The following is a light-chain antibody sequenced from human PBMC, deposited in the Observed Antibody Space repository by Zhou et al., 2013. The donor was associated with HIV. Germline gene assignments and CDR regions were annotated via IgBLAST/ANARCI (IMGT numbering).Light chain of an antibody. J-gene: IGKJ4*01. CDR1: QNISSW. V-gene: IGKV1-5*03. CDR2: KAS. Sequence: EIQMTQSPSILSASIGDRVTISCRASQNISSWLAWYQQKPGKAPKVLIYKASTLESGVPSRFSGSQSGTEFALTISSLQPDDFATYYCQQYNSYLLTFGGGTKVEIK. CDR3: QQYNSYLLT.